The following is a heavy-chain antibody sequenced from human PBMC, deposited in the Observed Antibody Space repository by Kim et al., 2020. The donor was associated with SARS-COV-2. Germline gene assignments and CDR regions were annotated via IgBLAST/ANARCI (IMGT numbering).Heavy chain of an antibody. CDR2: IYNSGIT. D-gene: IGHD2-21*02. Sequence: SETLSLTCTVSGSSMSSYSWGWVRQPPGKGLEWMGQIYNSGITNYNPSLKSRVTISIDRSNNQFSLKLSSVTAADTTVYYCARNRVVTEPADYFYYMDVWGEGTTVTVSS. CDR3: ARNRVVTEPADYFYYMDV. CDR1: GSSMSSYS. J-gene: IGHJ6*03. V-gene: IGHV4-59*01.